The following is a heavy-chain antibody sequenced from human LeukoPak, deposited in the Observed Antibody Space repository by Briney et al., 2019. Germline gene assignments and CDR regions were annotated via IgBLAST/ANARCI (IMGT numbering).Heavy chain of an antibody. CDR2: IYYSGST. Sequence: SETLSLTCTVSGGSISSSSYYWGWIRQPPGKGLEWIGSIYYSGSTYYNPSLKSRVTISVDTSKNQFSLKLSSVTAADTAVYYCARRNYDSSGYLAYYYYYYYMDVWGKGTTVTVSS. D-gene: IGHD3-22*01. CDR3: ARRNYDSSGYLAYYYYYYYMDV. V-gene: IGHV4-39*01. J-gene: IGHJ6*03. CDR1: GGSISSSSYY.